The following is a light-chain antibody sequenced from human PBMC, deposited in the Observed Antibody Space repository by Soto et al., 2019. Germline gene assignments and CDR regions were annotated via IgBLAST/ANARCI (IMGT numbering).Light chain of an antibody. CDR3: CSYAGRYTYV. CDR1: SSDVGGYNY. CDR2: DVS. Sequence: QSALTQPPSVSGSPGQSVTISCTGTSSDVGGYNYVSWYQQHPGKAPKLMIYDVSKRPSGVPDRFSGSKSGNTASLTISGLQAEDEADYYCCSYAGRYTYVFGSGTQLTVL. J-gene: IGLJ7*01. V-gene: IGLV2-11*01.